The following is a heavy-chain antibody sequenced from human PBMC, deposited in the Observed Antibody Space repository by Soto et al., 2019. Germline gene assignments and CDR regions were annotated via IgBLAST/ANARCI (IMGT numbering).Heavy chain of an antibody. Sequence: QVQLVESGGGVVQPGRPLRHSCGTSGFTFSSYGMHWVRQAPGKGLEWVALIYYDGSEKYYADSVKGRFTISRDYSTNTLYLQMSTLRVEDTGVYYCARDRSSGYSTGWHTSLDYWGRGNRVTVSS. CDR3: ARDRSSGYSTGWHTSLDY. J-gene: IGHJ4*02. CDR2: IYYDGSEK. V-gene: IGHV3-33*01. D-gene: IGHD6-19*01. CDR1: GFTFSSYG.